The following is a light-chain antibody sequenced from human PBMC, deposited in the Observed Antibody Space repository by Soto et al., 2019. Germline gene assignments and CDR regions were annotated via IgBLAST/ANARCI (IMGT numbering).Light chain of an antibody. CDR3: NSYTTSSTYV. CDR1: SSDVGSYNR. Sequence: QSVLTQPASVSGSPGQSITISCTGTSSDVGSYNRVSWYQQPPGTAPKLIIYEVRNRPSGVSNRFSGSKSGNTAYLTISGIQAEDEADYFCNSYTTSSTYVFGTGTKVTVL. V-gene: IGLV2-14*01. CDR2: EVR. J-gene: IGLJ1*01.